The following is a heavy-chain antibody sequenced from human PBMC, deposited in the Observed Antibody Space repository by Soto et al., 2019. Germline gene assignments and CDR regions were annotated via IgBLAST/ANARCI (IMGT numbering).Heavy chain of an antibody. D-gene: IGHD5-12*01. CDR2: IYPGDSDT. Sequence: GESLKISCKGSGYSFTSYWIGWVRQMPGKGLYWMGIIYPGDSDTRYSPPFQGQVTISADKSISTAYLQWSSLKASDTAMYYCARHSSVEMATISSYYYGMDVWGQGTTVTVSS. V-gene: IGHV5-51*01. CDR1: GYSFTSYW. CDR3: ARHSSVEMATISSYYYGMDV. J-gene: IGHJ6*02.